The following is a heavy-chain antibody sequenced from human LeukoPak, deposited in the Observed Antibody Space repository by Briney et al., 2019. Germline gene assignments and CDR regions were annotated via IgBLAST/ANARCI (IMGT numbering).Heavy chain of an antibody. CDR3: AKIGCSSTSCYRYGMDV. Sequence: GGSLRLSCAASGFTFDDYAMHWVRQAPGKGLEWVPGISWNSGSIGYADSVKGRFTISRDNAKNSLYLQMNSLRAEDTALYYCAKIGCSSTSCYRYGMDVWGQGTTVTVSS. CDR1: GFTFDDYA. V-gene: IGHV3-9*01. CDR2: ISWNSGSI. J-gene: IGHJ6*02. D-gene: IGHD2-2*02.